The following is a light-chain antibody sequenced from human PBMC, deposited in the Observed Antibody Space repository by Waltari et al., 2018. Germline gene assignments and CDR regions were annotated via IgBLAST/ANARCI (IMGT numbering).Light chain of an antibody. CDR1: SSDVGRYNY. Sequence: QSALTQPRSVSGSPGQSVTISCTGTSSDVGRYNYVSWYQQLPGKAPKLMIYDVSKRPSGGPDRFSGSKSGNTASLTISGLQAEDEADYYCCSYAGSYTYVFGTGTKVTVL. V-gene: IGLV2-11*01. CDR2: DVS. CDR3: CSYAGSYTYV. J-gene: IGLJ1*01.